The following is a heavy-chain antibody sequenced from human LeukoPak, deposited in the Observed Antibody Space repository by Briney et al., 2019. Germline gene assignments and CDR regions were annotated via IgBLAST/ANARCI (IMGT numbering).Heavy chain of an antibody. CDR3: AKGVDGDSGTNVFFGF. CDR1: GFTFRSYA. J-gene: IGHJ4*02. Sequence: QPGRSLRLFCAASGFTFRSYAMHWVRQAPGKGLEWVGLISYDGSNKYFADSVKGRFTISRDNSMNTLYLQMNSLRAEDTAIYYCAKGVDGDSGTNVFFGFWGQGSLVTVSS. CDR2: ISYDGSNK. V-gene: IGHV3-30-3*01. D-gene: IGHD3-3*01.